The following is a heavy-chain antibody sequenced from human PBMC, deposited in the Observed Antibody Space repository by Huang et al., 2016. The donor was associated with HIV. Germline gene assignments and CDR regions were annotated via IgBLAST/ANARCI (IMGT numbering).Heavy chain of an antibody. CDR2: ISYDGSNQ. Sequence: QGRLVEWGGGVVQPGGSLRLSCAASCFPFSSYVMHWVGQAPGKGVEGVAVISYDGSNQHYVDSVKGRFTISRDNSKKMLYLQMNSLRMGDTAVYYCARGSAGVLWFGEMWGQGTLVTVSS. D-gene: IGHD3-10*01. CDR3: ARGSAGVLWFGEM. CDR1: CFPFSSYV. V-gene: IGHV3-30*03. J-gene: IGHJ4*02.